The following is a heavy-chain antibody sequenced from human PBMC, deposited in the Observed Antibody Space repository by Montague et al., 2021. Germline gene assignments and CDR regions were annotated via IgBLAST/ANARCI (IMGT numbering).Heavy chain of an antibody. CDR2: MFYGGAT. CDR1: NGSIFHAH. Sequence: SETLSLTCTVSNGSIFHAHWSWVRQPPGKGLEWLGSMFYGGATGNNPSLKSRVTMSIDTSTNQFSLKLSFVTAADTAVYYCAKQDYFVSGTSYKGFDPWGQGILVTVSS. D-gene: IGHD3-10*01. CDR3: AKQDYFVSGTSYKGFDP. J-gene: IGHJ5*02. V-gene: IGHV4-59*04.